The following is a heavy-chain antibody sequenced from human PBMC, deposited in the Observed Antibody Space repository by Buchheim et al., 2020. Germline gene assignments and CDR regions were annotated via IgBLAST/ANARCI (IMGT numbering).Heavy chain of an antibody. D-gene: IGHD1-26*01. CDR2: ISGGGDST. V-gene: IGHV3-23*01. Sequence: EVQLLDSGGGLVQPGGSLRLSCAASGFTFSTYAMTWVRQVPGERLEWVSGISGGGDSTYYAGSVKGRFTISRDNSKNMLYLQMNSLRADDTAVYYCAKRSLSGGQTIDYWGQGTL. J-gene: IGHJ4*02. CDR1: GFTFSTYA. CDR3: AKRSLSGGQTIDY.